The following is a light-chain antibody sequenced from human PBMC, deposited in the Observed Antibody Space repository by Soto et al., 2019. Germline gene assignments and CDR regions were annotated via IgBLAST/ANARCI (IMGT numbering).Light chain of an antibody. Sequence: DIQMTQSPSSLSASVGDRVTITCRASQTINNYLHWYQQKPGEAPKLLIYAASSLQSGVPSRFSGSGTGTEFTLTISSLRPEDFATYFCQQSYNNWTFGQGTKVDIK. CDR3: QQSYNNWT. CDR1: QTINNY. V-gene: IGKV1-39*01. CDR2: AAS. J-gene: IGKJ1*01.